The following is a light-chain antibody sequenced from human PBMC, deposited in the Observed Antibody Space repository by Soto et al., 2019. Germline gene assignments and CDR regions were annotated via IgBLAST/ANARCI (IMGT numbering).Light chain of an antibody. CDR1: QSVSSK. CDR2: GAS. Sequence: EIVMTQSPATLSASPGERATLSCRASQSVSSKLAWYQQKPGQAPRLLIYGASTRATGIPARFSGSGSGTEFTLTISSLQSEDFAVYYCQQYNNGLTFGGGTKVEIK. V-gene: IGKV3-15*01. CDR3: QQYNNGLT. J-gene: IGKJ4*01.